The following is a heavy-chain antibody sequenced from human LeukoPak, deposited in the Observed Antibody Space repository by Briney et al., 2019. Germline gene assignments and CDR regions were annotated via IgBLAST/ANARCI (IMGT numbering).Heavy chain of an antibody. J-gene: IGHJ6*02. CDR2: INHNGNVN. D-gene: IGHD3-16*01. CDR3: ARGGGLDV. CDR1: GFTFSSYW. Sequence: SGGSLRLSCAASGFTFSSYWMNWARKAPGPGLEWVASINHNGNVNYYVDSVKGRFTISRDNAKNSLYLQMSNLRAEDTAVYFCARGGGLDVWGQGATVTVSS. V-gene: IGHV3-7*03.